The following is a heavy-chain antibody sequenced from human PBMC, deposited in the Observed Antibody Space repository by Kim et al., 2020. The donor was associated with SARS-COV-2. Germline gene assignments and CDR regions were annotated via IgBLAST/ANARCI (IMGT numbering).Heavy chain of an antibody. CDR3: ARGFVPSYGGNEY. J-gene: IGHJ4*02. V-gene: IGHV3-74*01. D-gene: IGHD2-15*01. Sequence: CADCVVGRFPISSNNAKDTVYLQMNSLRAEDSAVYFCARGFVPSYGGNEYWGQGTLVTVSS.